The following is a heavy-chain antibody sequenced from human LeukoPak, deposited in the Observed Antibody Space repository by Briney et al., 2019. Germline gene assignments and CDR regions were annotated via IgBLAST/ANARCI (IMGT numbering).Heavy chain of an antibody. CDR1: GYTFTGYY. Sequence: EASVKVSCKASGYTFTGYYMHWVRQAPGQGLEWMGRINPNSGGTNYAQKFQGRVTMTRDTSISTAYMELSRLRSDDTAVYYCASRRTDDYGDHGGDAFDIWGQGTMVTVSS. CDR3: ASRRTDDYGDHGGDAFDI. D-gene: IGHD4-17*01. CDR2: INPNSGGT. V-gene: IGHV1-2*06. J-gene: IGHJ3*02.